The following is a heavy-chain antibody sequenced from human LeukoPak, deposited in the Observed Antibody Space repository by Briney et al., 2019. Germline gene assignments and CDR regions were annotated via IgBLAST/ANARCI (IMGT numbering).Heavy chain of an antibody. J-gene: IGHJ4*02. CDR1: GFTVSSNY. D-gene: IGHD3-22*01. CDR2: IYNGGST. V-gene: IGHV3-53*01. Sequence: GGSLRLSCAASGFTVSSNYMSWVRQAPGKGLEWVSVIYNGGSTYYADPVKGRFTISRDNSKNTLYLQMHSLRVEDTAVYYCARGLYYYDSSGYLYYWGQGTLVTVSS. CDR3: ARGLYYYDSSGYLYY.